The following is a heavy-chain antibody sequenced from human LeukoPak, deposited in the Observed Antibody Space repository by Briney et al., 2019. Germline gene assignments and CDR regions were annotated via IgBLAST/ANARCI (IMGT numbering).Heavy chain of an antibody. CDR2: VNRDGSET. CDR3: ARNNGLDV. J-gene: IGHJ6*02. Sequence: GGSLRLSCAASGFALSSHWMTWVRQVPGRGPEWVANVNRDGSETYYLDSVKGRFTISKDNAKNSLYLQMNSLRAEDTALYHCARNNGLDVWGQGTTVIVSS. V-gene: IGHV3-7*03. CDR1: GFALSSHW.